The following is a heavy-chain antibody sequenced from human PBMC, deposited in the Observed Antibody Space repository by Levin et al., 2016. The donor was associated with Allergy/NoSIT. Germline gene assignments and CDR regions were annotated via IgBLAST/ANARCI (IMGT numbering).Heavy chain of an antibody. CDR2: IYPGDSDT. J-gene: IGHJ2*01. Sequence: VRQMPGKGLEWMGIIYPGDSDTKYNPSFEGHVTISADKSISTAYLQWTSLKASDSAIYYCARRVTGIEGAHIYWYFDVWGRGRPLVTVSS. D-gene: IGHD1-26*01. CDR3: ARRVTGIEGAHIYWYFDV. V-gene: IGHV5-51*01.